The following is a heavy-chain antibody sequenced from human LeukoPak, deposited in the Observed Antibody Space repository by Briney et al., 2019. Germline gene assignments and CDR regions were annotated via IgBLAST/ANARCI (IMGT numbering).Heavy chain of an antibody. CDR3: ASIGFDY. D-gene: IGHD2-21*01. V-gene: IGHV4-34*08. CDR2: INHSGST. J-gene: IGHJ4*02. CDR1: GFTFSSYW. Sequence: GSLRLSCAASGFTFSSYWMRWVRQPPGKGLEWIGEINHSGSTNYNPSLKSRVTISVDTSKNQFSLKLSSVTAADTAVYYCASIGFDYWGQGTLVTVSS.